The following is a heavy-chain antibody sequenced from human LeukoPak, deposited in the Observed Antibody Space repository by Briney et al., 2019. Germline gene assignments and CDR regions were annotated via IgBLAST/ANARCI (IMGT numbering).Heavy chain of an antibody. V-gene: IGHV3-21*01. CDR2: ISSSSSYI. Sequence: GGSLRLSCAASGFTFSSYSVNWVRQAPGKGLEWVSSISSSSSYIYYADSVKGRFTISRDNAKNSLYLQMNSLRAEDTAVYYCASNGAYGSGSYRNWFDPWGQGTLVTVSS. CDR1: GFTFSSYS. CDR3: ASNGAYGSGSYRNWFDP. J-gene: IGHJ5*02. D-gene: IGHD3-10*01.